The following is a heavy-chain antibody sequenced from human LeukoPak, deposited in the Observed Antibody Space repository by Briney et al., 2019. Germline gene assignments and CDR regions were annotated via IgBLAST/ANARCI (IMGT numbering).Heavy chain of an antibody. CDR2: IYYSGST. V-gene: IGHV4-39*07. Sequence: SETLSLTCTVSGGSISSSSYYWGWIRQPPGKGLEWIGSIYYSGSTYYNPSPKSRVTISVDTSKNQFSLKLSSVTAADTAVYYCASLTGYFPSPDYWGQGTLVTVSS. CDR3: ASLTGYFPSPDY. CDR1: GGSISSSSYY. D-gene: IGHD3-9*01. J-gene: IGHJ4*02.